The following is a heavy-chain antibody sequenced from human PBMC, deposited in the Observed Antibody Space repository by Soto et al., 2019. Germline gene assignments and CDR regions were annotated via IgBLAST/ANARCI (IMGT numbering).Heavy chain of an antibody. Sequence: ASVKVSCKASGGTFSSYAISWVRQAPGQGLEWMGGIIPIFGTANYAQKFQGRVTITADESTSTAYMELSSLRSEDTAVYYCARRVVPAAMSWFDPWGQGTLVTVPQ. CDR2: IIPIFGTA. V-gene: IGHV1-69*13. D-gene: IGHD2-2*01. CDR1: GGTFSSYA. CDR3: ARRVVPAAMSWFDP. J-gene: IGHJ5*02.